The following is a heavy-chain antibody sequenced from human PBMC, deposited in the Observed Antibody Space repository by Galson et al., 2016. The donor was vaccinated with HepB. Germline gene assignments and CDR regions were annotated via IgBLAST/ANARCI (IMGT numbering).Heavy chain of an antibody. CDR2: INPGDSDT. V-gene: IGHV5-51*01. Sequence: QSGAEVKKPGESLKISCKGSGDTFTNYWVAWVRQLPGEGLEWVGIINPGDSDTRSSASFQGQVTMSADKSISTAYLQWSSLKATDTAIYFCAAFHQKYYNGMAVWGQGIAVIVSS. CDR1: GDTFTNYW. J-gene: IGHJ6*02. CDR3: AAFHQKYYNGMAV.